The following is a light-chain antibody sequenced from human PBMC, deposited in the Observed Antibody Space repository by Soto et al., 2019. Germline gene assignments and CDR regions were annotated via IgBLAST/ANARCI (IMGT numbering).Light chain of an antibody. CDR3: QQYGSSPPYT. CDR1: QSVSSSY. Sequence: EVVLTQSPGTLSLSPGERATLSCTASQSVSSSYLAWYQQKPGQAPRLLIYGASSRATGITDRFSGSGSGTEFTLTISRREPEDLAVYYCQQYGSSPPYTFGQGTKQEIK. CDR2: GAS. V-gene: IGKV3-20*01. J-gene: IGKJ2*01.